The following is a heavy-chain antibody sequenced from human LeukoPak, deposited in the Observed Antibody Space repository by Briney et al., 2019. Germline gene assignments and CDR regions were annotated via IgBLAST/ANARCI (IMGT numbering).Heavy chain of an antibody. CDR1: GGSFSGYY. J-gene: IGHJ6*03. V-gene: IGHV4-34*01. CDR2: INHSGST. CDR3: ARGQYNWNYYYYMDV. Sequence: PSETLSLTCAVYGGSFSGYYWSWIRQPPGKGLEWIGEINHSGSTNYNPSLKSRVTISVDTSKNQFSLKLSSVTAADTAVYYCARGQYNWNYYYYMDVWGKGTTVTVSS. D-gene: IGHD1-1*01.